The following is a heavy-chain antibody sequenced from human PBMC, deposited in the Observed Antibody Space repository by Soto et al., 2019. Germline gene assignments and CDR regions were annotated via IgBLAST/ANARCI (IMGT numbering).Heavy chain of an antibody. V-gene: IGHV4-4*07. D-gene: IGHD2-8*01. CDR3: ARDAYPNWFDF. CDR1: GGSINSYY. CDR2: ISSGGSA. J-gene: IGHJ5*01. Sequence: PSETLSLTCNVSGGSINSYYWSWIRQPAGKGLEWIGRISSGGSAIYNPSLKSRVTISVDTSKNQFSLRLTPVTAADTAVYFCARDAYPNWFDFWGQGTLVTVSS.